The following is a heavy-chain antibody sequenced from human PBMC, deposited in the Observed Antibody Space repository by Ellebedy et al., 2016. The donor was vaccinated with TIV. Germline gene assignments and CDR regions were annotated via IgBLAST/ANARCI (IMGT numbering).Heavy chain of an antibody. J-gene: IGHJ6*02. CDR3: ARDRGYCSSTSCYDEAYGMDV. Sequence: AASVKVSCKASGGTFSSYAISWVRQAPGQGLEWMGRIIPILGIANYAQKFQGRVTITADKSTSTAYMELSSLRSEDTAVYYCARDRGYCSSTSCYDEAYGMDVWGQGTTVTVSS. D-gene: IGHD2-2*01. V-gene: IGHV1-69*04. CDR2: IIPILGIA. CDR1: GGTFSSYA.